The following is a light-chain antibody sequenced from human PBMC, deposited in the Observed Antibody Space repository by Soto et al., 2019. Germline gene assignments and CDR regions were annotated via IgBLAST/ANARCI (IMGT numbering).Light chain of an antibody. J-gene: IGKJ3*01. V-gene: IGKV3-11*01. CDR1: QGGGRY. CDR3: QQRSNWPLT. Sequence: EIVLTQSPGTLSLYPGESATLSCRASQGGGRYLAWFQQKPGQAPRLLIYDASTRATGIPARFSGGGSGTDFTLTISSLEPEDFAVYYCQQRSNWPLTFGPGTKVEIK. CDR2: DAS.